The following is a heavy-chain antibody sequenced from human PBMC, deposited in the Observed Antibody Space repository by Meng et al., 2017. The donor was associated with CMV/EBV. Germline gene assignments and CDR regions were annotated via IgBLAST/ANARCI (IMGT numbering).Heavy chain of an antibody. CDR3: ARDLGGCSSTSCYKGWFDP. CDR2: ISSSSNYI. J-gene: IGHJ5*02. CDR1: FSSYR. D-gene: IGHD2-2*02. Sequence: FSSYRMNWVRQAPGKGLEWVSSISSSSNYIYYADSVEGRFTISRDNAKNSLYLQMNSLRAEDTAVYYCARDLGGCSSTSCYKGWFDPWGQGTLVTVSS. V-gene: IGHV3-21*01.